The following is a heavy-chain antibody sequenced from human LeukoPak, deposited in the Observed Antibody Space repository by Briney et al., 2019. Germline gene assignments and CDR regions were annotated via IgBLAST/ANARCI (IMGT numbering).Heavy chain of an antibody. J-gene: IGHJ4*02. D-gene: IGHD2-2*01. CDR2: INPSGGST. Sequence: ASVKVSCKASGGTFSSYAISWVRQAPGQGLEWMGIINPSGGSTSYAQKFQGRVTMTRDTSTSTVYMELSSLRSEDTAVYYCARRGLIVLVPAAMPFDYWGQGTLVAVSS. CDR1: GGTFSSYA. CDR3: ARRGLIVLVPAAMPFDY. V-gene: IGHV1-46*01.